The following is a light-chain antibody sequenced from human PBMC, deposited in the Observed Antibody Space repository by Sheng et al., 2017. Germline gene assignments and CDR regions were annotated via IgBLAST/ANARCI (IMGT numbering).Light chain of an antibody. Sequence: IRITQSPSSLSASTGDRVTITCRASQGISSYLAWYQQKPGKIPKLLIYAASTLQSGVPSRFSGSGSGTDFTLTISSLQPEDVATYYCQKYNTAPWTFGQGTKVEIK. CDR2: AAS. V-gene: IGKV1-27*01. CDR3: QKYNTAPWT. CDR1: QGISSY. J-gene: IGKJ1*01.